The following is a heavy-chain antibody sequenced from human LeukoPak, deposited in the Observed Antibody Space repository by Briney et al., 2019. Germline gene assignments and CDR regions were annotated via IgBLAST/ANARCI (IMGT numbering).Heavy chain of an antibody. D-gene: IGHD1-26*01. CDR1: GFTFSNVW. Sequence: GGSLRLSCAASGFTFSNVWMSWVRHAQGKGMEWVGSIKSETDGGTTDYAAPVKGRFTISRDDSKSTLYLQLNSLKTEDTALYYCTTDIVRYSANYYDHWGQGTLVTVSS. CDR2: IKSETDGGTT. J-gene: IGHJ4*02. V-gene: IGHV3-15*01. CDR3: TTDIVRYSANYYDH.